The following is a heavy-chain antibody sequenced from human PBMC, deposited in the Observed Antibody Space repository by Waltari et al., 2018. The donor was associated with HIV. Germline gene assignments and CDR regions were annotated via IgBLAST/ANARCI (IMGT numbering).Heavy chain of an antibody. CDR3: ARRGHCSGGSCYEH. Sequence: EVQLVQSGVEVKKSGESLRISCKGSGYSFTSHWITWVRQMAGKGLEWMGRIDPSDSYTNYSPSFQGHVTISADKSISTAYLQWSSLKASDTAKYYCARRGHCSGGSCYEHWGQGTLVTVSS. CDR1: GYSFTSHW. V-gene: IGHV5-10-1*01. J-gene: IGHJ1*01. D-gene: IGHD2-15*01. CDR2: IDPSDSYT.